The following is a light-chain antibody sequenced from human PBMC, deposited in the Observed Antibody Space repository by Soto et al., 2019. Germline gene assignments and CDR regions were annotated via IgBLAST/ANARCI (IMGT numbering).Light chain of an antibody. CDR3: AAWDDSLNAVV. V-gene: IGLV1-44*01. CDR1: GSNIGSNS. J-gene: IGLJ2*01. Sequence: QSVMTQPPLASGTPGQRVTISCSGSGSNIGSNSVNWYQQFPGTAPKLLIYGKNQRPSGVPDRFSGSKSGTSASLAISGLQSEDEADYYCAAWDDSLNAVVFGGGTQLTVL. CDR2: GKN.